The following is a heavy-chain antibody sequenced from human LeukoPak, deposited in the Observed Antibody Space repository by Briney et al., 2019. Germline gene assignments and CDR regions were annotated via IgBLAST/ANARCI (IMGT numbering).Heavy chain of an antibody. CDR2: INPSGGST. V-gene: IGHV1-46*01. Sequence: ASVKVSCRASGYTLTSYRIQCVRQAPGQGLEWMGVINPSGGSTSYTQKFQGRVTMTRDTSTSTVYMELSSLTSEDTAVYYCARDSLPHYYTSGSQNPADYWGQGTLVTVSS. CDR1: GYTLTSYR. D-gene: IGHD3-10*01. CDR3: ARDSLPHYYTSGSQNPADY. J-gene: IGHJ4*02.